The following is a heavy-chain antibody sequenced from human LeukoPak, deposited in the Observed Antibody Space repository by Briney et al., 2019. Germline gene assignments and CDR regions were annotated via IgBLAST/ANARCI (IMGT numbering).Heavy chain of an antibody. CDR3: AREKYCTSTDCLHGRFYFNS. V-gene: IGHV3-30*04. J-gene: IGHJ4*02. CDR1: GFTFSSYA. D-gene: IGHD2-8*01. Sequence: PGRSLRLSCAASGFTFSSYAMHWVRQAPGKGLEWVAVISYDGSNKYYADSVKGRFTISRDNSENTLYLQMNTLRADDTAVYYCAREKYCTSTDCLHGRFYFNSWGQGTLVTVSS. CDR2: ISYDGSNK.